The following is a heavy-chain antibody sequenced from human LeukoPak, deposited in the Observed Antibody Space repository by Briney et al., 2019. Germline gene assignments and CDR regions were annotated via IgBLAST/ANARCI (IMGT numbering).Heavy chain of an antibody. CDR1: EFTFSNYW. CDR3: ARDRWELLSNSYHYCGLDV. V-gene: IGHV3-7*01. Sequence: PGGSLRLSCAASEFTFSNYWMSWVRQAPGKGLEWVANIKQDGSEKCYVDSVKGRFTISRDNAKNSLYLQMNSLRAEDTAVYYCARDRWELLSNSYHYCGLDVWGQGTTVTVSS. J-gene: IGHJ6*02. CDR2: IKQDGSEK. D-gene: IGHD2-15*01.